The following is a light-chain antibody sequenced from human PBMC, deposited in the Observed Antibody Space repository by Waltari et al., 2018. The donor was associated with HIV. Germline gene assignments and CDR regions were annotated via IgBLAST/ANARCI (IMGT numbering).Light chain of an antibody. Sequence: QSVLTQPPSVSGAPGQRVTISCPGSSFNIGPGFDVHWYQQLPGTAPKIIIYGDNNRPSGVPDRFSGSKSGTSASLAITGLQAEDEADYFCQSYDTSLSGWVFGGGTKLTVL. V-gene: IGLV1-40*01. CDR2: GDN. CDR3: QSYDTSLSGWV. J-gene: IGLJ3*02. CDR1: SFNIGPGFD.